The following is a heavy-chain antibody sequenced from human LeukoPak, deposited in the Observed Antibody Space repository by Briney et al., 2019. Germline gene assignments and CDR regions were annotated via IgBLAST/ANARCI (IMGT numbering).Heavy chain of an antibody. CDR2: ISGSGTET. Sequence: PGGSLRLSCAASGFIFSDYYMSWFRQAPGKGPECISYISGSGTETNYADSVKGRFTVSRDNAKNSQYLQKSSLRVEDTAVYYCTRGHTKIRHWGQGTLVTVSS. D-gene: IGHD1-1*01. V-gene: IGHV3-11*06. J-gene: IGHJ4*02. CDR1: GFIFSDYY. CDR3: TRGHTKIRH.